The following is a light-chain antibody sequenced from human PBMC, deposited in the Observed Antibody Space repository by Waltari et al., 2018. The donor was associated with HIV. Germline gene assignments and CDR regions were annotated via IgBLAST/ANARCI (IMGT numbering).Light chain of an antibody. J-gene: IGLJ2*01. Sequence: QSALTQPPSASGSPGQSVTISCPGTSSDVGGYNYVSWYQQHPGKAHKLMIYEVSKRPSGVPDRFSGSKSGNTASLTVSGLQAEDEADYYCSSYAGSNPLFGGGTKLTVL. CDR1: SSDVGGYNY. CDR3: SSYAGSNPL. CDR2: EVS. V-gene: IGLV2-8*01.